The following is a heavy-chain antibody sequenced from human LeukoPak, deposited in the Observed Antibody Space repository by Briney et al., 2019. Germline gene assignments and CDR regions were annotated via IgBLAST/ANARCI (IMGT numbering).Heavy chain of an antibody. Sequence: SETLSLTCTVSGGSISSSSYYWGWIRQPPGKGLEWIGSIYYSGSTYYNPSLKSRVTISVDTSKNQFSLELRSVTAADTATYYCARITVQFGVTSRVDTWGQGTLVTVSS. CDR3: ARITVQFGVTSRVDT. CDR1: GGSISSSSYY. V-gene: IGHV4-39*07. D-gene: IGHD3-10*01. CDR2: IYYSGST. J-gene: IGHJ5*02.